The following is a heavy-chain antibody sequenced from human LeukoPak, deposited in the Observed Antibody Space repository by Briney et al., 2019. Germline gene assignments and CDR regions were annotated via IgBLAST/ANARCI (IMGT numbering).Heavy chain of an antibody. V-gene: IGHV3-48*04. CDR1: GFTFSSYS. CDR3: AREIVTYYYDTAEVPDY. CDR2: ISSSSTI. D-gene: IGHD3-22*01. Sequence: GGSLRLSCAASGFTFSSYSMNWVRQAPGKGLEWVSYISSSSTIYYADSVKGRFTISRDNAKNSLYLQMNSLRAEDTAVYYCAREIVTYYYDTAEVPDYWGQGTLVTVSS. J-gene: IGHJ4*02.